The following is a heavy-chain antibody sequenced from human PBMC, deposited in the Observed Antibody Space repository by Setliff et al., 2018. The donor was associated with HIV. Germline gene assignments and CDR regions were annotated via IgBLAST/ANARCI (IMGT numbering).Heavy chain of an antibody. CDR3: ARVRPSPGCSGGSCFPKYYYYYRDV. CDR2: INHSGST. CDR1: GGSFSGYY. V-gene: IGHV4-34*01. J-gene: IGHJ6*03. D-gene: IGHD2-15*01. Sequence: SETLSLTCAVYGGSFSGYYWSWIRQPQGKGLEWIGEINHSGSTNYNPSLKSRVTISVDTSKNQFSLKLSSVTAADTAVYYCARVRPSPGCSGGSCFPKYYYYYRDVWGKGTTVTVS.